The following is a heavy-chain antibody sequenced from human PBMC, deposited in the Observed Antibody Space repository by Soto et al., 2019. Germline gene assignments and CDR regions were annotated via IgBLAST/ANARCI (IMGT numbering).Heavy chain of an antibody. Sequence: QLQLQESGPGLVKPSETLSLTCTVSGGSISSSTYYWGWIRQPPGKGLEWIGSIYYSGSTYYKPSLESRVTISVDTSKNQFSLKLSSVTAADTAVYYCARYGGEVGAFHWGQGTLVTVSS. CDR3: ARYGGEVGAFH. V-gene: IGHV4-39*01. CDR1: GGSISSSTYY. J-gene: IGHJ4*02. D-gene: IGHD1-26*01. CDR2: IYYSGST.